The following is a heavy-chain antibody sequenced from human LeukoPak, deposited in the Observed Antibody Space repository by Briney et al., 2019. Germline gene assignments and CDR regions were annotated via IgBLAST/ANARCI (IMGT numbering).Heavy chain of an antibody. CDR3: ARGHDPPRWYFDL. Sequence: SETLTLTCAVFVGSFSAYSWTWIWLRQTPGQGLEWIGEIIETGNTHYNPALESRVTIHMDTYKYQFSLKLPSVTRADIAVYYWARGHDPPRWYFDLWGRGTMVTVSS. CDR1: VGSFSAYS. CDR2: IIETGNT. J-gene: IGHJ2*01. V-gene: IGHV4-34*01.